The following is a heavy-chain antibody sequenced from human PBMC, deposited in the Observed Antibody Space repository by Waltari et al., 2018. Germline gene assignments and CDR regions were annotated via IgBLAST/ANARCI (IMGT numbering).Heavy chain of an antibody. D-gene: IGHD5-12*01. Sequence: QVQLVQSGAEVKKHGASVKVSCKVSGYTLAASPMHWVRQAPGKGLEWMGGYVPEDGETIYAQSFQGRVAMTEDSSTDTAYMELTSLTSEDTAVYYCATDHYRQSGYDSWGQGTLVTVSS. J-gene: IGHJ5*02. CDR3: ATDHYRQSGYDS. CDR1: GYTLAASP. CDR2: YVPEDGET. V-gene: IGHV1-24*01.